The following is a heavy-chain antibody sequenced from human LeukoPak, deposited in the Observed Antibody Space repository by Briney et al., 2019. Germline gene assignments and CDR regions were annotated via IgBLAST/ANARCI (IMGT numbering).Heavy chain of an antibody. J-gene: IGHJ3*02. V-gene: IGHV4-34*01. D-gene: IGHD4-17*01. CDR2: INHYGST. CDR3: AREPRLRNAFDI. CDR1: GESLSNYY. Sequence: PSETLSLTCAVYGESLSNYYWSWIRQPPGKGLEWIGEINHYGSTNYNPSLKSRITISVDTSKNQFSLKLSSVTAADTAVYYCAREPRLRNAFDIWGQGTMVTVSS.